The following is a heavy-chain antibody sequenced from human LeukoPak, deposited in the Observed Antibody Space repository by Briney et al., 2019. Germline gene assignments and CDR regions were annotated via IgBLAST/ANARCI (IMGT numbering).Heavy chain of an antibody. Sequence: GGSLRLSRAASGFTLNSYGMHWVRQAPGKGLEWVAIISYDGSNQYYVDSVKGRFTISRDNSKNTFYLQMNSLRAEDTAVYYCAKGGTVADLDYWGQGTLVTVSS. CDR1: GFTLNSYG. D-gene: IGHD6-19*01. V-gene: IGHV3-30*18. CDR2: ISYDGSNQ. J-gene: IGHJ4*02. CDR3: AKGGTVADLDY.